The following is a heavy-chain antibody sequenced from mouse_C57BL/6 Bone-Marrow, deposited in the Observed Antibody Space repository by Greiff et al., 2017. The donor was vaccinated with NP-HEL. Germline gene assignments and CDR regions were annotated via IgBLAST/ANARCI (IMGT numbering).Heavy chain of an antibody. V-gene: IGHV1-26*01. CDR1: GYTFTDYY. CDR3: PRWGDAPITTGGADYAIDQ. CDR2: INPNNGGT. D-gene: IGHD1-1*01. Sequence: EVQLQQSGPELVKPGASVKISCKASGYTFTDYYMNWVKQSHGKSLEWIGDINPNNGGTSYNQKFKGKATLTVDKSSSTAYMELRSLTSEDSAVYYCPRWGDAPITTGGADYAIDQWCKGTSVTVSS. J-gene: IGHJ4*01.